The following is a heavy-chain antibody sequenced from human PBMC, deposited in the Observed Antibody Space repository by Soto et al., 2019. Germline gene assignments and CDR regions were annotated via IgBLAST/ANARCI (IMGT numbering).Heavy chain of an antibody. CDR3: ARESEDLTSNFDY. CDR1: GFTFTRYS. CDR2: ISSTTNYI. J-gene: IGHJ4*02. V-gene: IGHV3-21*06. Sequence: PGGSLRLSCAASGFTFTRYSMNWVRQAPGKGLEWVSSISSTTNYIYYGDSMKGRFSISRDNAKNSLYLEMNSLRAEDTAVYYCARESEDLTSNFDYWGQGTLVTVS.